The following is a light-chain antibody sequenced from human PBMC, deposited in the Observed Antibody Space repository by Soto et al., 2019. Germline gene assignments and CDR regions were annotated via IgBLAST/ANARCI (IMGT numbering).Light chain of an antibody. J-gene: IGLJ2*01. Sequence: QSVLTQPASVSGSPGQSITISCTGTSSDVGGYNYVSWYQQHPGKAPKVMIYEVSNRPSGVSNRFTGSKSGNTASLTISGLQADDEADYYCSSYTSSSTLVVFGGGTKLTVL. CDR3: SSYTSSSTLVV. CDR1: SSDVGGYNY. V-gene: IGLV2-14*01. CDR2: EVS.